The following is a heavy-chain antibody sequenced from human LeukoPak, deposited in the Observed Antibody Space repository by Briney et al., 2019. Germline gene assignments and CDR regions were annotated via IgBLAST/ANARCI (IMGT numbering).Heavy chain of an antibody. CDR1: GFTFSTYA. CDR2: ISDDGRHN. D-gene: IGHD2-21*02. Sequence: GGSLRLSCAASGFTFSTYAMNWVRQAPGKGLEWVAVISDDGRHNYYADSVKGRFTISRDNSKSTLYLQMNSLRAEDTAVYYCAKDISYCGGDCNWFDPWGQGTLVTVSS. V-gene: IGHV3-30*04. J-gene: IGHJ5*02. CDR3: AKDISYCGGDCNWFDP.